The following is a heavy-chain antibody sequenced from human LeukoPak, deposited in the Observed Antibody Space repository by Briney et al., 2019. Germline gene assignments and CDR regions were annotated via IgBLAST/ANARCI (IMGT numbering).Heavy chain of an antibody. D-gene: IGHD2-2*01. Sequence: PSETLSLTCAVYGGSFSGYYWSWIRQPPGKGLEWIGEINHSGSTNYNPSLKSRVTISVDTSKNQFSLKLSSVTAADTAVYYCARCLVVPRYYYYYMDVWGKGTMVTVSS. CDR2: INHSGST. CDR1: GGSFSGYY. CDR3: ARCLVVPRYYYYYMDV. V-gene: IGHV4-34*01. J-gene: IGHJ6*03.